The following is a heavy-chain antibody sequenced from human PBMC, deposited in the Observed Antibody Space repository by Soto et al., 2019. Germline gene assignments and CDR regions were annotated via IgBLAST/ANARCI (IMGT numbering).Heavy chain of an antibody. CDR3: ARDRNGSGFSDP. J-gene: IGHJ5*02. D-gene: IGHD3-10*01. CDR2: ISSSSSYT. V-gene: IGHV3-11*05. CDR1: GFTFSDYY. Sequence: PGGSLRLYCAASGFTFSDYYMSWIRQAPGKGLEWVSYISSSSSYTNYADSVKGRFTISRDNAKNSLYLQMNSLRAEDTAVYYCARDRNGSGFSDPWGQGTLVTVSS.